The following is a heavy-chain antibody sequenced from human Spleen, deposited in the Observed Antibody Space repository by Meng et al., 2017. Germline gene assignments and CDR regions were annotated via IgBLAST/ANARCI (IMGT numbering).Heavy chain of an antibody. CDR2: ISSSGSTK. CDR1: GFTFSDYY. D-gene: IGHD2/OR15-2a*01. J-gene: IGHJ3*02. CDR3: AREIIGAASAFDI. V-gene: IGHV3-11*04. Sequence: GGSLRLSCAASGFTFSDYYMSWIRQAPGKGLEWVSYISSSGSTKYYADSVKGRFTISRDNAKNSLFLQMNSLRAEDTAVYYCAREIIGAASAFDIWGQGTLVTVSS.